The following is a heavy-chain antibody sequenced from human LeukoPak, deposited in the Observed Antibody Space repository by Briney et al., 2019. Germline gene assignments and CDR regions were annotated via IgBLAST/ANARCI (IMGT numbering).Heavy chain of an antibody. CDR2: ISDTGST. CDR1: GGSISGSY. Sequence: SETLSLTCTVSGGSISGSYWSWIRQAPGKGREWIAYISDTGSTNYNPSLKSRVTISVDTSKNQFSLKLSSVTAADTAVYYCARELAAAWDDAFDIWGQGTMVIVSS. J-gene: IGHJ3*02. CDR3: ARELAAAWDDAFDI. D-gene: IGHD2-15*01. V-gene: IGHV4-59*01.